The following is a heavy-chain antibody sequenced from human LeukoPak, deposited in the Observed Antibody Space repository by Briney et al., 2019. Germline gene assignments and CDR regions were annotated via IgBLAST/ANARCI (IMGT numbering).Heavy chain of an antibody. D-gene: IGHD7-27*01. J-gene: IGHJ4*02. V-gene: IGHV3-74*01. CDR1: GFTFRNHW. CDR2: MNKEGSDT. Sequence: PGGSLRLSCAACGFTFRNHWMHWVRQPPGKGLGWVARMNKEGSDTNHADSVEGRFTISRDNAKDTLYLQMNSLRVEDTAVYYCARNNWGIDYWGQGTLVAVSS. CDR3: ARNNWGIDY.